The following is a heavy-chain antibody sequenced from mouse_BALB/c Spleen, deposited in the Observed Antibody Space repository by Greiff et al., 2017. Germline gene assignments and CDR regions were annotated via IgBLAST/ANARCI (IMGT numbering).Heavy chain of an antibody. CDR2: ISSGSSTI. J-gene: IGHJ3*01. CDR3: AREGMGLLRY. V-gene: IGHV5-17*02. Sequence: EVQGVESGGGLVQPGGSRKLSCAASGFTFSSFGMHWVRQAPEKGLEWVAYISSGSSTIYYADTVKGRFTISRDNPKNTLFLQMTSLRSEDTAMYYCAREGMGLLRYWGQGTLVTVSA. D-gene: IGHD2-3*01. CDR1: GFTFSSFG.